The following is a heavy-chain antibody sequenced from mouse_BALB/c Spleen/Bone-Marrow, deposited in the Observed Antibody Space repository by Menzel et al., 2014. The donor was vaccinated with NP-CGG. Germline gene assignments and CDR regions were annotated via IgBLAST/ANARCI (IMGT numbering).Heavy chain of an antibody. CDR2: IDPSDSET. CDR1: GYTFTSYW. V-gene: IGHV1-69*02. Sequence: QVQLQQSGAELVKPGAPVKLSCKASGYTFTSYWMNWVKQRPGRGLEWIGRIDPSDSETHYNKKFKSKATLTVDKSSSTAYIQLSSLTSEDSAVYYCARNLVYFDYWGQGTTLTVSS. CDR3: ARNLVYFDY. J-gene: IGHJ2*01.